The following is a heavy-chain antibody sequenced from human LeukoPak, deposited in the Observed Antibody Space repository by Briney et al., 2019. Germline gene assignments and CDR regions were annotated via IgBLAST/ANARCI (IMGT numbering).Heavy chain of an antibody. CDR3: TTVSRDYDSIGHSLGGPYYNYYYGMDV. D-gene: IGHD3-22*01. CDR2: VKSKIDGGARTT. CDR1: GFTFSNAW. V-gene: IGHV3-15*07. J-gene: IGHJ6*02. Sequence: GGSLRLSCAASGFTFSNAWMNWVRQAPGKGLEWVGRVKSKIDGGARTTDYAAPAKGRFTISRDDSKNTLYLQMDSLKTEDTAVYYCTTVSRDYDSIGHSLGGPYYNYYYGMDVWGQGTTVTVSS.